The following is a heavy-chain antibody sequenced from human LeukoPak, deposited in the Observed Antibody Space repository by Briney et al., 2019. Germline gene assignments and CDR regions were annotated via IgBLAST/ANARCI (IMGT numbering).Heavy chain of an antibody. CDR2: TNPNSGGT. J-gene: IGHJ4*02. CDR3: ARGTLNIVVVPPAVTFDY. CDR1: GYTFTGYY. Sequence: ASVKVSCKASGYTFTGYYVHWVRQAPGQGLEWMGWTNPNSGGTNYAQKFQGRVTMTRDTSISTAYMELSELRSDDTAVYYCARGTLNIVVVPPAVTFDYWGQGTLVTVSS. V-gene: IGHV1-2*02. D-gene: IGHD2-2*01.